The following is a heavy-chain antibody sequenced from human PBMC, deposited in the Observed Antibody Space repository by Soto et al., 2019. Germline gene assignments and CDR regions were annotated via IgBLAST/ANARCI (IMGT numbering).Heavy chain of an antibody. CDR1: GGSISSGGYY. CDR2: IYYSGST. CDR3: AGSDCSGGSCYFAADY. Sequence: SETLSLTCTVSGGSISSGGYYWSWIRQHPGKGLEWIGYIYYSGSTYYNPSLKSRVTISVDTSKNQFSLKLSSVTAADTAVFYCAGSDCSGGSCYFAADYWGQGTLVTVSS. V-gene: IGHV4-31*03. D-gene: IGHD2-15*01. J-gene: IGHJ4*02.